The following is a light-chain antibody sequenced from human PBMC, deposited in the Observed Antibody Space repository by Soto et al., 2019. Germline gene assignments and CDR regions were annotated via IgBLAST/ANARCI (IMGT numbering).Light chain of an antibody. CDR2: KAT. J-gene: IGKJ1*01. CDR1: QTISSW. V-gene: IGKV1-5*03. CDR3: QQYNSYS. Sequence: DLLMTQSPTSLSASLGDIVTITCRASQTISSWVAWYQQKPGKAPKLLIYKATSLETGVPARFSGSGSGTEFTLTISSLQPDDFATYYCQQYNSYSFGQGTKVDIK.